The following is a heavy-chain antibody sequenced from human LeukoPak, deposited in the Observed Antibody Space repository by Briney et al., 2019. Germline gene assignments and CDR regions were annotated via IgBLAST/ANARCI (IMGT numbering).Heavy chain of an antibody. CDR1: GYSFTSNG. CDR3: ARCSGGSCYNILDY. Sequence: ASVTVSCKASGYSFTSNGISWVRQAPGQGLEWMGWISTNNDDTNYPQKLQDRVTMTTDTFTSTAYMELRNLSSDNTAVYYCARCSGGSCYNILDYWGQGTLVTVSS. V-gene: IGHV1-18*04. D-gene: IGHD2-15*01. J-gene: IGHJ4*02. CDR2: ISTNNDDT.